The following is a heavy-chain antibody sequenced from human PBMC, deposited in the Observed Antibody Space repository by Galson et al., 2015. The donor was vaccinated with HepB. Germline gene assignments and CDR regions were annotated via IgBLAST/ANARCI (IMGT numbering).Heavy chain of an antibody. CDR2: IYPGDSDT. D-gene: IGHD2-8*02. J-gene: IGHJ4*02. CDR3: ARLSGMGYSTGPLGY. V-gene: IGHV5-51*01. CDR1: GYIFTKYW. Sequence: QSGAEVKKPGESLKISCKGSGYIFTKYWIGWVRRMSGKGLEWMGVIYPGDSDTRYSPSFQGQITISADQSTSNIYLQWSSLKTSDTAMYYCARLSGMGYSTGPLGYWGQGTLVTVSS.